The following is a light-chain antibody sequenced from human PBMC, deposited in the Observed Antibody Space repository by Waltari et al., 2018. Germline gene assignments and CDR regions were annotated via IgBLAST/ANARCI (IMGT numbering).Light chain of an antibody. CDR3: QTWGMNIQV. J-gene: IGLJ3*02. V-gene: IGLV4-69*01. CDR2: VNSDGSH. CDR1: GEYSAYA. Sequence: QLVLTQSPSASASLGASVKLTCTLTGEYSAYAIAWHQPQPEKGSRYLMNVNSDGSHDKADGIPERFSGSSAGAERYLIIARLQSDDEADYFCQTWGMNIQVFGGGTRLTVL.